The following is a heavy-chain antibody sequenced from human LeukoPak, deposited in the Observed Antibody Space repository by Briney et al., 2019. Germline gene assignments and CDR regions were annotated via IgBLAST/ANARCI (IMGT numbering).Heavy chain of an antibody. V-gene: IGHV3-21*01. Sequence: PGGSLRLSCAASGFTFSSYSMNWVRQAPGKGLEWDSSISSSSSYIYYADSVKGRFTISRDNAKNSLYLQMNSLRAEDTAVYYCASGASIAAAGKVSSWDYWGQGTLVTVSS. J-gene: IGHJ4*02. CDR2: ISSSSSYI. D-gene: IGHD6-13*01. CDR3: ASGASIAAAGKVSSWDY. CDR1: GFTFSSYS.